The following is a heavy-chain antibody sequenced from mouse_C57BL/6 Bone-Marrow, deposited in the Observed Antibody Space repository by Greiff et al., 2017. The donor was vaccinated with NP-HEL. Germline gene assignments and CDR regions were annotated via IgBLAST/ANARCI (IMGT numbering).Heavy chain of an antibody. Sequence: EVKLMESGGDLVKPGGSLKLSCAASGFTFSSYGMSWVRQTPDKMLEWVATISSGGSYTYYPDSVKGRFTISRDNAKNTLYLQMSSLKSEDTAMYYCARQSLAWFAYWGQGTLVTVSA. CDR2: ISSGGSYT. CDR1: GFTFSSYG. CDR3: ARQSLAWFAY. V-gene: IGHV5-6*01. D-gene: IGHD6-1*01. J-gene: IGHJ3*01.